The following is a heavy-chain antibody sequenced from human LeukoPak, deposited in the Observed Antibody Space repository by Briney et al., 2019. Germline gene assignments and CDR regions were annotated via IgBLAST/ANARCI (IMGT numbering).Heavy chain of an antibody. CDR3: ARDLKSGYMDS. Sequence: PGKSLRLSCAASGFTFSDYGIHWVRQAPGEGLECVGVIYSDGSNKYFIDSVKGRFTISRDDSKNTVFLQMNSLRVDDTSVYYCARDLKSGYMDSWGQGTLVTVSS. V-gene: IGHV3-33*01. J-gene: IGHJ4*02. D-gene: IGHD3-3*01. CDR1: GFTFSDYG. CDR2: IYSDGSNK.